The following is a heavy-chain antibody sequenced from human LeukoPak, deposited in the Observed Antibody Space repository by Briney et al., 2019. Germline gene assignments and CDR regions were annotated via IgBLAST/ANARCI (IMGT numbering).Heavy chain of an antibody. Sequence: GGSLRLSCAASGFTFSSCWMHWVRQAPGKGLVWVSRINSDGSSTSYADSVKGRFTISRDNAKNTLYLQMNSLRAEDTAVYYCAVVVVAATAFDIWGQGTMVTVSS. J-gene: IGHJ3*02. D-gene: IGHD2-15*01. CDR1: GFTFSSCW. V-gene: IGHV3-74*01. CDR3: AVVVVAATAFDI. CDR2: INSDGSST.